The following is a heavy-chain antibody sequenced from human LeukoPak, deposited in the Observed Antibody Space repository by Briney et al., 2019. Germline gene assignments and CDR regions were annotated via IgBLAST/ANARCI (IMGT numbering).Heavy chain of an antibody. Sequence: GGSLRLSCAASGFTFSSYSMNWVRQAPGKGLEWVSSIGTGRSYIYYADSVKGRFTVSRDNAKNSLYLQMNSLRAEDTAVYYCVAGGYQYTFDIWGQGTTVTVSS. CDR3: VAGGYQYTFDI. V-gene: IGHV3-21*01. D-gene: IGHD5-12*01. CDR1: GFTFSSYS. J-gene: IGHJ3*02. CDR2: IGTGRSYI.